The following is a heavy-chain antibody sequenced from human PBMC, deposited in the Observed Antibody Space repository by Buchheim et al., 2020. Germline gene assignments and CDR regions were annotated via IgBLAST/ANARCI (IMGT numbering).Heavy chain of an antibody. CDR2: IWYDGSNK. CDR3: TRASLPHDYDNTPPPDS. D-gene: IGHD4-17*01. CDR1: GFTFSYYG. V-gene: IGHV3-33*01. J-gene: IGHJ4*02. Sequence: QVQLVESGGGVVQSGRSLRLSCAASGFTFSYYGMHWVRQDPGKGLDWVAGIWYDGSNKYYADFVKGRFTISRDNYKNTLYVQMNSLRAEDTAVYYCTRASLPHDYDNTPPPDSWGQGTL.